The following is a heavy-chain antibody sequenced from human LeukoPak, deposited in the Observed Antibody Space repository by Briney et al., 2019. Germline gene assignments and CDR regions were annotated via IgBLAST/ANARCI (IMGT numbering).Heavy chain of an antibody. CDR2: ISGSGGST. CDR3: AKLSYYDFRSGYYPLLSY. Sequence: PGGSLRLSCAASGFTFSSYAMSWVRQAPGKGLEWVSAISGSGGSTYYADSVKGRFTISRDNSKNTLYLQMNSLRAEDTAVYYCAKLSYYDFRSGYYPLLSYWGQGTLVTVSS. CDR1: GFTFSSYA. J-gene: IGHJ4*02. V-gene: IGHV3-23*01. D-gene: IGHD3-3*01.